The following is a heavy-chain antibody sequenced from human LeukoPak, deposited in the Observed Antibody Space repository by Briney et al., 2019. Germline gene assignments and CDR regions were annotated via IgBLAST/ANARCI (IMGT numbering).Heavy chain of an antibody. Sequence: GGSLRLSCAASGFTFDDYAMHWVRQAPGKSLEWVSGISWNSGSIGYADSVKGRFTISRDNAKNSLYLQMNSLRAEDMALYYCAKDEGSSTSFPWGAFDIWGQGTMVTVSS. CDR2: ISWNSGSI. D-gene: IGHD2-2*01. V-gene: IGHV3-9*03. CDR3: AKDEGSSTSFPWGAFDI. CDR1: GFTFDDYA. J-gene: IGHJ3*02.